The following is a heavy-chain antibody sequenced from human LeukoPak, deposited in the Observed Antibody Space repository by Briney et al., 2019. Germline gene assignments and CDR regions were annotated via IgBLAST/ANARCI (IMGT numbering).Heavy chain of an antibody. CDR2: IIPILGIT. V-gene: IGHV1-69*02. J-gene: IGHJ3*02. CDR3: ARYLPVEMATKSPGAFAI. D-gene: IGHD5-24*01. CDR1: GGTFSRDT. Sequence: SVKISCKASGGTFSRDTISWVRQAPGQGREWMGSIIPILGITNYAQKFQGRVTIAADKPTSTPYMELSSLRSEDTAVYHCARYLPVEMATKSPGAFAICGQGTLATVSS.